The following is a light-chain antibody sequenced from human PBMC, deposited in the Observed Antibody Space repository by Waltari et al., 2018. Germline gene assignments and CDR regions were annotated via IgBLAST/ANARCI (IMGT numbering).Light chain of an antibody. J-gene: IGKJ5*01. Sequence: DIKMTQSPSSVSASVGDRITITCRASQGISNWLAWYQQKPGKAPKLLFYAASVLEIGVPSRFGGSGSGTDFTLTISSLQPEDFATYYCQQANGFLTFGQGTRLDI. CDR3: QQANGFLT. V-gene: IGKV1-12*01. CDR2: AAS. CDR1: QGISNW.